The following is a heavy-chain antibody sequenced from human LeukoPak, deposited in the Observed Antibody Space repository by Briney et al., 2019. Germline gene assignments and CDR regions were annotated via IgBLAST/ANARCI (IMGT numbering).Heavy chain of an antibody. V-gene: IGHV3-23*01. CDR2: ISGSGGST. CDR3: ATTRLRGRATPDY. J-gene: IGHJ4*02. D-gene: IGHD3-10*01. Sequence: GGSLRLSCAASGFTFSSYCMSWVRQAPGKGLEWVSAISGSGGSTYYADSVKGRFTISRDNSKNTLYLQMNSLGAEDTAVYYCATTRLRGRATPDYWGQGTLVTVSS. CDR1: GFTFSSYC.